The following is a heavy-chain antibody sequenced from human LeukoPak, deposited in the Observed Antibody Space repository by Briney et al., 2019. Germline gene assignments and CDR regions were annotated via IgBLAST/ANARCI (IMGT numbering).Heavy chain of an antibody. Sequence: GGSLRLSCAASGFTFSSYEMNWVRQAPGKGLEWVSYISSSGSTIYYADSVKGRFTISRDNAKNSLYLRMNSLRAEDTAVYYCARDRFGEPQAGMDVWGQGTTVTVSS. CDR1: GFTFSSYE. J-gene: IGHJ6*02. V-gene: IGHV3-48*03. CDR2: ISSSGSTI. CDR3: ARDRFGEPQAGMDV. D-gene: IGHD3-10*01.